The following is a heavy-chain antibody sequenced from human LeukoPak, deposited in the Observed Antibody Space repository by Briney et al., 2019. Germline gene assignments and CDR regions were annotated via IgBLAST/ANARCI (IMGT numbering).Heavy chain of an antibody. D-gene: IGHD4-17*01. Sequence: AGGSLRLSCATSGFTLRNYATSWVRQAPGKGLEWVSTISGSGSSGTTTYYADSVKGRFSISRDNSKNTLYLQMHSLRAEDTAVYYCAKTYADYEGNWGQGTLVTVSS. V-gene: IGHV3-23*01. J-gene: IGHJ4*02. CDR2: ISGSGSSGTTT. CDR1: GFTLRNYA. CDR3: AKTYADYEGN.